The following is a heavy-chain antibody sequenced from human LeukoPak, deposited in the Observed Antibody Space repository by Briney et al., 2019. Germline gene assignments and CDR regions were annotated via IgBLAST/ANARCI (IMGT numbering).Heavy chain of an antibody. Sequence: PSETLSLTCTVSGGSISSGGYYWSWIRQHPGKGLEWIGYIYYSGSTYYNPSLKSRVTISVDTSKNQFSLKLSSVTAADTAVYYCARRNGIAAAGPHLYYYYGMDVWGQGTTVTVSS. CDR3: ARRNGIAAAGPHLYYYYGMDV. D-gene: IGHD6-13*01. J-gene: IGHJ6*02. CDR2: IYYSGST. CDR1: GGSISSGGYY. V-gene: IGHV4-31*03.